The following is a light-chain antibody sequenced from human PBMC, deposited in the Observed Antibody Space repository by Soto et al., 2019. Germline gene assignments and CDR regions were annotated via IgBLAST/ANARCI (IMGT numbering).Light chain of an antibody. CDR1: SSDVGSYKF. Sequence: QSVLTQPASVSGSPGQSITISCTGTSSDVGSYKFVSWYQHHPGKAPKLMIYGGSKRPSGVSYRFSGSKSGNTASLTISGLHAEDEADYYCCSYAGSSTLVFGGGTKVTVL. CDR3: CSYAGSSTLV. J-gene: IGLJ2*01. CDR2: GGS. V-gene: IGLV2-23*01.